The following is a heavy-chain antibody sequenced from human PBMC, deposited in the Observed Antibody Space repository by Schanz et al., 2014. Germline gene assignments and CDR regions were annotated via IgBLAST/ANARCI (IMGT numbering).Heavy chain of an antibody. CDR2: IYYSGST. J-gene: IGHJ6*02. Sequence: QVQLQESGPGLVQPSETLSLTCTVSGGSISTYYWSWIRQPPGKGLQWIGYIYYSGSTNYNPSLKSRVTISVDTSKNQFSLKLSSVTAADTAVYYCARGVGDFWNGYLHGMDIWGQGTTVTVSS. D-gene: IGHD3-3*01. CDR1: GGSISTYY. V-gene: IGHV4-59*01. CDR3: ARGVGDFWNGYLHGMDI.